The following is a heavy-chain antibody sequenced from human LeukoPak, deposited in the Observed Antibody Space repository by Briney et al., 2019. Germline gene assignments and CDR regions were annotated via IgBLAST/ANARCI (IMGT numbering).Heavy chain of an antibody. J-gene: IGHJ5*02. Sequence: GASVMVSCKASGYTFTGYYMHWVRQAPGQGLEWMGWINPNSGGTNYAQKFQGRVTMTRDTSISTAYMELSRLRSDDTAVYYCARGRILRFNWFDPWGQGTLVTVFS. CDR2: INPNSGGT. CDR3: ARGRILRFNWFDP. CDR1: GYTFTGYY. V-gene: IGHV1-2*02. D-gene: IGHD2-21*01.